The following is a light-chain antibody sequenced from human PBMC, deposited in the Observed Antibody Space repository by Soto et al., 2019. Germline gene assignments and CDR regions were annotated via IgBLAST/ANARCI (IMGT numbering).Light chain of an antibody. Sequence: DIVMTQSPLSLPVTPGEPSSISFSVSLSLLHSNGYNYLDWYLQKPGQSPQLLIYLGSNRASGVPDRFSGSGSGTDFTLKISRVEAEDVGVYYCMQALQTLWTFGQGTKVDI. CDR3: MQALQTLWT. CDR2: LGS. CDR1: LSLLHSNGYNY. J-gene: IGKJ1*01. V-gene: IGKV2-28*01.